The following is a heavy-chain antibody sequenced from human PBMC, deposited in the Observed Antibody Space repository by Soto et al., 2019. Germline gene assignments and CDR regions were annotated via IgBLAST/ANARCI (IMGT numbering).Heavy chain of an antibody. CDR1: GGTFSSYA. CDR3: ARFTTYYYDSSGLDSRDY. V-gene: IGHV1-69*13. D-gene: IGHD3-22*01. CDR2: IIPIFGTA. Sequence: SVKVSCKASGGTFSSYAISWVRQAPGQGLEWMGGIIPIFGTANYAQKFQGRVTITADESTSTAYMELSSLRSEDTAVYYCARFTTYYYDSSGLDSRDYWGQGTLVTVSS. J-gene: IGHJ4*02.